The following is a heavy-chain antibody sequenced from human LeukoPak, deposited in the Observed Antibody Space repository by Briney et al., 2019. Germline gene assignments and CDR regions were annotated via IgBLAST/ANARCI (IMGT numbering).Heavy chain of an antibody. J-gene: IGHJ3*02. Sequence: ASVKVSCKVSGYTLTELSMHWVRQAPGRGLEWMGGFDPEDGETIYAQKFQGRVTMTEDTSTDTAYMELSSLRSEDTAVYYCATDRAQLATLRGTFDIWGQGTMVTVSS. D-gene: IGHD6-6*01. CDR1: GYTLTELS. CDR2: FDPEDGET. CDR3: ATDRAQLATLRGTFDI. V-gene: IGHV1-24*01.